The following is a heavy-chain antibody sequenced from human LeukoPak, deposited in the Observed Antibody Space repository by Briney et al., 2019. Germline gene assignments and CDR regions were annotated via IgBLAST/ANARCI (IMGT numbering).Heavy chain of an antibody. CDR1: GFTFSSYS. Sequence: PGGSLRLSCAASGFTFSSYSMNWVRQAPGKGLEWVSSISSSSSYIYYADSVKGRFTISRDNAKNSLYLQMNSLRAEDTAVYYCARPLPPLHDAFDIWGQGTMVTVSS. CDR2: ISSSSSYI. J-gene: IGHJ3*02. CDR3: ARPLPPLHDAFDI. V-gene: IGHV3-21*01. D-gene: IGHD2-15*01.